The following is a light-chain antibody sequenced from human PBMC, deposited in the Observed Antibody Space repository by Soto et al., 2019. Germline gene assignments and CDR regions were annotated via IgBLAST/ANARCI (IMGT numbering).Light chain of an antibody. Sequence: DIQMTQSPSSLSASVGYRVPITCRASQSISSSLNWYQQQPGKAPKLLIYTASSLQSGVPSRFSGSGSGTDCTLTISSLPPEDFETYYCQQSYSNPRAFGQGTKVDIK. CDR2: TAS. V-gene: IGKV1-39*01. CDR1: QSISSS. J-gene: IGKJ1*01. CDR3: QQSYSNPRA.